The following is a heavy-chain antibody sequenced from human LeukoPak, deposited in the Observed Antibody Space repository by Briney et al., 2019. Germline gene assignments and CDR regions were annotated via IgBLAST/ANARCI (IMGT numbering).Heavy chain of an antibody. CDR3: ARDRPLTSVTTLLLKKNSFYYMDV. D-gene: IGHD4-17*01. CDR1: GFPFDDYG. V-gene: IGHV3-20*04. CDR2: INWNGGST. J-gene: IGHJ6*03. Sequence: PGGSLRLSCAASGFPFDDYGMTWVRQAPGKGLEWVSGINWNGGSTGYADSVKGRFTVSRDNAKNSLCLQMNSLRAEDTAVYYCARDRPLTSVTTLLLKKNSFYYMDVWGKGTTVTVSS.